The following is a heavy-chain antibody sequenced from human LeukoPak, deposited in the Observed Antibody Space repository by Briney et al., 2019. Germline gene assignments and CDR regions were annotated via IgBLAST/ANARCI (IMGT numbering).Heavy chain of an antibody. D-gene: IGHD2-2*02. Sequence: PGGSLRLSCAASGFTFNSYAVYWVGQAPGEGMEWVSANRGGGDNRYYADSVNGRFTISRDNSKNTLYLQVNSLRAEDTAVYYCTKDPNCLGCYRNYFDYWGQGTLVTVSS. J-gene: IGHJ4*02. V-gene: IGHV3-23*01. CDR2: NRGGGDNR. CDR3: TKDPNCLGCYRNYFDY. CDR1: GFTFNSYA.